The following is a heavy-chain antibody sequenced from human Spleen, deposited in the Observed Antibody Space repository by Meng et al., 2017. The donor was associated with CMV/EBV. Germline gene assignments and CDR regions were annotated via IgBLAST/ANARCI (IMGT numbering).Heavy chain of an antibody. CDR2: TYYRSKWYN. Sequence: VSSNSAAWNWLRQSPSRGLEWLGRTYYRSKWYNDYAVSVKSRITINPDTSKNQFSLQLNSVTPEDTAVYYCARTYYDFWSGYSPFDYWGQGTLVTVSS. CDR1: VSSNSAA. CDR3: ARTYYDFWSGYSPFDY. D-gene: IGHD3-3*01. V-gene: IGHV6-1*01. J-gene: IGHJ4*02.